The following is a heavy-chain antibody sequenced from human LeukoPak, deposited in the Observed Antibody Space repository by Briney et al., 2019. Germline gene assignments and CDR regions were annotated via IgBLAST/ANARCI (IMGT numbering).Heavy chain of an antibody. CDR2: LIGDGSST. D-gene: IGHD4-17*01. CDR1: GFTFSSYS. Sequence: GGSLRLSCAASGFTFSSYSMSWVRQAPGKGLVWVSRLIGDGSSTDYADSVKGRFTISRDNAKNTLYLQMNSLRGEDTAVYYCARGGRFIDYWGQGTLVTVSS. CDR3: ARGGRFIDY. J-gene: IGHJ4*02. V-gene: IGHV3-74*01.